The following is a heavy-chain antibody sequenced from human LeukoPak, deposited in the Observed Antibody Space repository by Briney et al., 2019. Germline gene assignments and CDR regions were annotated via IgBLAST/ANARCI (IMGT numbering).Heavy chain of an antibody. D-gene: IGHD3-9*01. CDR1: GGSFSGYY. J-gene: IGHJ4*02. CDR2: INHSGST. Sequence: PSETLSLTCAVYGGSFSGYYWSWIRQPPGKGLEWIGEINHSGSTNYNPSLKSRVTISVDTSKNQFSLKLSSVTAADTAVYYCARLRYDILTGYPSFDYWGQGTLVTVSS. CDR3: ARLRYDILTGYPSFDY. V-gene: IGHV4-34*01.